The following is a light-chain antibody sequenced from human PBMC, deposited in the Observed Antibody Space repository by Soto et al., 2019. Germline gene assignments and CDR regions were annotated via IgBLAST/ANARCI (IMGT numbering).Light chain of an antibody. CDR3: SSYTSSSTVV. Sequence: QSALTQPASVSGSPGQSITISCTGTSSDVGGYNYVSWYQQHPGKAPKLMIYEVSNRPSGVSNRFSGSESGNTASLTISGLQAEDVADYYCSSYTSSSTVVFGGGTKLTVL. CDR1: SSDVGGYNY. CDR2: EVS. V-gene: IGLV2-14*01. J-gene: IGLJ2*01.